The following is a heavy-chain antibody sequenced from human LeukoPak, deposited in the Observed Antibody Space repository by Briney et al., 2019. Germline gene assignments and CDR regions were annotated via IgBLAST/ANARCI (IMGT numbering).Heavy chain of an antibody. D-gene: IGHD3-16*01. CDR1: GFTFSSYG. Sequence: GGSLRLSCAASGFTFSSYGMHWVRQAPGKGLEWVAVIWDDGSNKYYADSVKGRFTISRDNSKNTLYLQVNSLRAEDTAVYYCARGIGAGGAAFDIWGQGTMVTVSS. V-gene: IGHV3-33*01. CDR2: IWDDGSNK. J-gene: IGHJ3*02. CDR3: ARGIGAGGAAFDI.